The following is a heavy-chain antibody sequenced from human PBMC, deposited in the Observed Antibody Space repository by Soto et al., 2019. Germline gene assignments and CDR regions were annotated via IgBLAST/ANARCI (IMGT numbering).Heavy chain of an antibody. D-gene: IGHD1-1*01. CDR3: ARDWPNYYFDN. CDR2: INQDGSQK. J-gene: IGHJ4*02. CDR1: GFIFSDYS. V-gene: IGHV3-7*03. Sequence: GGSLRLSCSVSGFIFSDYSMHWVRQAPGKGLEWVANINQDGSQKYYLDSVRDRFTISRDNGKNSIYLQMNSLRAADTAVYYCARDWPNYYFDNWGQGALVTVSS.